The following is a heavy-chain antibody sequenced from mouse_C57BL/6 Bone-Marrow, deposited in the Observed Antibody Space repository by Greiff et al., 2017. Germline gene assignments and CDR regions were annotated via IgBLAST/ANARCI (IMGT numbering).Heavy chain of an antibody. CDR2: ISSGGSYT. J-gene: IGHJ4*01. D-gene: IGHD1-1*01. Sequence: EVQGVESGGDLVKPGGSLKLSCAASGFTFSSYGMSWVRQTPDKRLEWVATISSGGSYTYYPDSVKGRFTISRDNAKNTLYLQISSLKSEDTAMYYCARHDYYGSSFYYAMDYWGQGTSVTVSS. V-gene: IGHV5-6*01. CDR1: GFTFSSYG. CDR3: ARHDYYGSSFYYAMDY.